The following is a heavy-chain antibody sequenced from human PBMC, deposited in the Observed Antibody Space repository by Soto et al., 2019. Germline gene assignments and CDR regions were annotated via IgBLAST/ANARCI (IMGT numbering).Heavy chain of an antibody. J-gene: IGHJ6*02. CDR3: ARDPPATRHGMDV. V-gene: IGHV3-53*01. Sequence: PGGSLRLSCAASGFTVSSNYMSWVRQAPGKGLEWVSVYSGGSTYYADSVRGRFTISRDNSKNTLYLQMKSLRAEDTAVYYCARDPPATRHGMDVWGQGTTVTVSS. CDR1: GFTVSSNY. CDR2: YSGGST.